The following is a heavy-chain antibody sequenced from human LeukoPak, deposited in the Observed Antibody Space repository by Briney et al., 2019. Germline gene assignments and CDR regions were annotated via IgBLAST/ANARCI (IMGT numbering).Heavy chain of an antibody. Sequence: PGRSLRLSCAASGFTFDDYAMHWVRQAPGKGLEWASGISWNSGSIGYADSVKGRFTISRDNAKNSLYLQMNSLRAEDTALYYCAKVEGKIIAAAGTFDYWGQGTLVTVSS. J-gene: IGHJ4*02. V-gene: IGHV3-9*01. CDR2: ISWNSGSI. D-gene: IGHD6-13*01. CDR1: GFTFDDYA. CDR3: AKVEGKIIAAAGTFDY.